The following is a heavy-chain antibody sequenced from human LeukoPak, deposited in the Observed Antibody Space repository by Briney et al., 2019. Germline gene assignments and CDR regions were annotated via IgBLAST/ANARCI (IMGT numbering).Heavy chain of an antibody. CDR1: GGSISSTGYS. D-gene: IGHD4-11*01. CDR3: ARTVTTTHFEN. CDR2: IYHSGGT. Sequence: KPSETLSLTCAVSGGSISSTGYSWSWIRQSPGKGLEWIGYIYHSGGTYYNPSLRSRVTISIDRSENQFSLNLSSVTAADTAVYYCARTVTTTHFENWGQGILVTVSS. V-gene: IGHV4-30-2*06. J-gene: IGHJ4*02.